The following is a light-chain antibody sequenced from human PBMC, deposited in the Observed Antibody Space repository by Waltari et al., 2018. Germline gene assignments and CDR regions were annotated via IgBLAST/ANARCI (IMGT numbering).Light chain of an antibody. CDR1: SSDVGGYNA. Sequence: QSALTQPASVSGSPGQSIAIFCTGGSSDVGGYNAVSWYQQHPGKAPRLMIFGFTNRPSGVSSRFSGAKSGTTASLTIAGLQTEDEADYYCCSWTSRNTYVFGTGTKVTVL. V-gene: IGLV2-14*01. CDR2: GFT. CDR3: CSWTSRNTYV. J-gene: IGLJ1*01.